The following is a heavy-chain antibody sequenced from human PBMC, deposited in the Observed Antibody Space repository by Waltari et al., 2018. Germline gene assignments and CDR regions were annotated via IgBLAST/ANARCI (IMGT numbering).Heavy chain of an antibody. J-gene: IGHJ4*02. CDR3: ARQNIHSYGYGYFDY. CDR2: IYPGDSST. D-gene: IGHD5-18*01. Sequence: EVQLVQSGAEVTKPGESLQISCQGSGCRFARYWIGWVRQMPGKGLEWMGIIYPGDSSTKYSPSFQGQVTISVDTSISTAYLQWSSLKASDTAMYFCARQNIHSYGYGYFDYWGQGTLVTVSS. CDR1: GCRFARYW. V-gene: IGHV5-51*01.